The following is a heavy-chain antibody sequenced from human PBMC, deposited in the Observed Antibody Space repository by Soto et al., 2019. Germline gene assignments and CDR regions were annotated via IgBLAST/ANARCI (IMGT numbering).Heavy chain of an antibody. CDR2: ISSSGSM. V-gene: IGHV3-21*01. Sequence: EVQLVESGGGLVKPGGSLRLSCAVSGFTFSSCTMNWVRQAPGKGLEWVSSISSSGSMYYADSVKGRFTISRDNAKNSLYLQMNSLRAEDTAVYYCAREVQPVVRREYDYWGQGTLVTDSS. CDR3: AREVQPVVRREYDY. J-gene: IGHJ4*02. D-gene: IGHD1-1*01. CDR1: GFTFSSCT.